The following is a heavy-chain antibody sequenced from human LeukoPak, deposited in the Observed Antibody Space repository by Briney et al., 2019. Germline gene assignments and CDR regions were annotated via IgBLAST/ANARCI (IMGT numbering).Heavy chain of an antibody. CDR3: ARDSGFVTGYYIPDY. D-gene: IGHD3-9*01. J-gene: IGHJ4*02. Sequence: SVKVSCKASGGTFSSYAISWVRQAPGQGLEWMGRIIPIFGTANYAQKFQGRVTITTDESTSTAYMELSSLRSEDTAAYYCARDSGFVTGYYIPDYWGQGTLVTVSS. V-gene: IGHV1-69*05. CDR2: IIPIFGTA. CDR1: GGTFSSYA.